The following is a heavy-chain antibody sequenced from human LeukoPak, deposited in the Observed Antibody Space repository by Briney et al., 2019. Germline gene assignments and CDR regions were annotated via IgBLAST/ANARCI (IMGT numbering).Heavy chain of an antibody. CDR2: IYYSGST. CDR3: ARHKGVYCSSTSCYFSDAFDI. Sequence: SETLSLTCTVSGGSISSYYWSWIRQPPGKGLGWIGYIYYSGSTNYNPSLKSRVTISVDTSKNQFSLKLSSVTAADTAVYYCARHKGVYCSSTSCYFSDAFDIWGQGTMVTVSS. CDR1: GGSISSYY. D-gene: IGHD2-2*01. V-gene: IGHV4-59*08. J-gene: IGHJ3*02.